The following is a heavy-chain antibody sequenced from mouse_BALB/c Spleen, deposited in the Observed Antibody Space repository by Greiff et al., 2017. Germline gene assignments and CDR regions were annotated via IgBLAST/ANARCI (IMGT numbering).Heavy chain of an antibody. J-gene: IGHJ1*01. D-gene: IGHD1-1*01. CDR2: INPSNGGT. CDR3: TRTTDWYFDV. V-gene: IGHV1S81*02. Sequence: VQLQQSGAELVKPGASVKLSCKASGYTFTSYYMYWVKQRPGQGLEWIGEINPSNGGTNFNEKFKSKATLTVDKSSSTAYMQLSSLTSEDSAVYYCTRTTDWYFDVWGAGTTVTVSS. CDR1: GYTFTSYY.